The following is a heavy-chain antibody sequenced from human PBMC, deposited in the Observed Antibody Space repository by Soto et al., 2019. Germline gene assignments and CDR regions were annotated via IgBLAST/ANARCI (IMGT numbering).Heavy chain of an antibody. D-gene: IGHD3-10*01. CDR2: ISGTGDRT. V-gene: IGHV3-23*01. J-gene: IGHJ4*02. CDR3: AKALWFGVVLSGGYFDY. Sequence: EVQLLESGGGLVQPGGSLRLSCAASGFTFSSYAMGWVRQTPGEGLEWVSAISGTGDRTFYADSVKGRFTISRDNSKKMLSLQMNSLRAEDTAVYYCAKALWFGVVLSGGYFDYWGQGTLVTVSS. CDR1: GFTFSSYA.